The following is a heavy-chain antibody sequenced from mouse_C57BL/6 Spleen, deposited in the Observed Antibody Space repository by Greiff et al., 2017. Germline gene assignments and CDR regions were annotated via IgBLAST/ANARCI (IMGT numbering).Heavy chain of an antibody. Sequence: VQLQQSGAELVKPGASVKLSCKASGYTFTSYWMHWVKQRPGQGLEWIGMIHPNSGSTNYNEKFKSKATLTVDKSSSTAYMQLSSLTSEDSAVYYCARGPYSGAMDYWGQGTSVTVSS. CDR1: GYTFTSYW. V-gene: IGHV1-64*01. J-gene: IGHJ4*01. CDR2: IHPNSGST. CDR3: ARGPYSGAMDY. D-gene: IGHD2-10*01.